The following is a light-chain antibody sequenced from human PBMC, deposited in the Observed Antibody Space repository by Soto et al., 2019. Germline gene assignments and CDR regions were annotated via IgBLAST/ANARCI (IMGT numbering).Light chain of an antibody. V-gene: IGLV3-21*04. CDR1: NIGSKS. J-gene: IGLJ2*01. Sequence: SYELTQPPSVSVAPGKTARITCGGNNIGSKSVHWYQQKPGQAPVLVIYYDSDRPSGIPERFSGSNSGNTATLTISRVEAGDEADYYCQVWDSSSDHRVVFGGGTKVIVL. CDR2: YDS. CDR3: QVWDSSSDHRVV.